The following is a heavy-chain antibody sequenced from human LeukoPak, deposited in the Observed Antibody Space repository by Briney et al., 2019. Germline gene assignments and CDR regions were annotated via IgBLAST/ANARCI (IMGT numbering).Heavy chain of an antibody. CDR3: ARDPPAVSTNTYG. D-gene: IGHD6-13*01. V-gene: IGHV3-66*01. CDR1: GIIVSNNY. CDR2: IYSGGDT. J-gene: IGHJ1*01. Sequence: PGGTLTLSCAASGIIVSNNYMNWVRQPPGKGLEWVSLIYSGGDTDYTDSVKGRFTISRDNSKNILYLQMNSLRVDDTAVYYCARDPPAVSTNTYGWGQGTLVTVSS.